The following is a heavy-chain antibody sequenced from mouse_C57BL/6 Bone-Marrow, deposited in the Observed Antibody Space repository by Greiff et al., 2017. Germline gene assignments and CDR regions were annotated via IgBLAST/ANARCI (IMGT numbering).Heavy chain of an antibody. Sequence: QVQLQQPGAELVMPGASVKLSCKASGYTFTSYWMHWVKQRPGQGLEWIGEIDPSDSYTNYNQKFKGKSTLTVDKSSSTAYMKLSSLTSEDSAVYYCARCRATVVAGDYFDYWGQGTTLTVSS. CDR2: IDPSDSYT. J-gene: IGHJ2*01. V-gene: IGHV1-69*01. D-gene: IGHD1-1*01. CDR3: ARCRATVVAGDYFDY. CDR1: GYTFTSYW.